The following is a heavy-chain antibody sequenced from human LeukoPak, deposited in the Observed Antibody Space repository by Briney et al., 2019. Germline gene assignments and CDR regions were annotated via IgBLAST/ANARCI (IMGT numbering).Heavy chain of an antibody. D-gene: IGHD2-21*02. CDR1: GFTFSSYG. V-gene: IGHV3-30*02. Sequence: GGSLRLSCAAPGFTFSSYGMHWVRQAPGKGLEWGAFIRYDGSNKYYADSVKGRFTISRDNSKNTLYLQMNSLRAEDTAVYYCAKDSPAGDPFDYWGQGTLVTVSS. CDR2: IRYDGSNK. J-gene: IGHJ4*02. CDR3: AKDSPAGDPFDY.